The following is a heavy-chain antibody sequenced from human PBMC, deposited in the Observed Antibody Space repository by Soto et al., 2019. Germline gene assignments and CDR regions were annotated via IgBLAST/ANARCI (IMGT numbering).Heavy chain of an antibody. Sequence: GGSLRLSCTASGFTFGDYAMSWFRQAPGKGLEWVGFIRSKAYGGTTEYAASVKGRFTISRDDSKSIAYLQMNSLKTEDTAVYYCTRGAVWYSYGYVDYWGQGTLVTVSS. CDR2: IRSKAYGGTT. CDR3: TRGAVWYSYGYVDY. J-gene: IGHJ4*02. D-gene: IGHD5-18*01. CDR1: GFTFGDYA. V-gene: IGHV3-49*03.